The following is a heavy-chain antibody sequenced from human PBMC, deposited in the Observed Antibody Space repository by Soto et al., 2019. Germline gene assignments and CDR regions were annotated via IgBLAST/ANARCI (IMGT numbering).Heavy chain of an antibody. V-gene: IGHV3-11*06. D-gene: IGHD6-6*01. CDR2: ISSSSSHT. CDR1: GFTFSDYY. Sequence: AGGSLRLSCAASGFTFSDYYMSWIRQAPGKGREWVSYISSSSSHTNYADSVKGRFTISRDNAKNSLYLQMNSLRAEDTAVYYCATDSAAARTNLFAPWGQGSLVTVSA. J-gene: IGHJ5*02. CDR3: ATDSAAARTNLFAP.